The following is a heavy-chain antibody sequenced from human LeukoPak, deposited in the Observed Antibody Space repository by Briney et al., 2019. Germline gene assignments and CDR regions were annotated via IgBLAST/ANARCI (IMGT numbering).Heavy chain of an antibody. CDR1: GGSISSYY. Sequence: SETLSLTCTVSGGSISSYYWSWIRQPAVKGLEWIGRIYTSGSTNYNPSLKSRVTMSVDTSKNQFSLKLSSVTAADTAVYYCARDSSDFWSGYCRSNWFDPWGQGTLVTVSS. CDR3: ARDSSDFWSGYCRSNWFDP. D-gene: IGHD3-3*01. J-gene: IGHJ5*02. V-gene: IGHV4-4*07. CDR2: IYTSGST.